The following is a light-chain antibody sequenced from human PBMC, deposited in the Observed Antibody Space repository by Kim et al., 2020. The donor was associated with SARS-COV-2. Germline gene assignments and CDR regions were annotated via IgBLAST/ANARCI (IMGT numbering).Light chain of an antibody. CDR2: WAS. V-gene: IGKV4-1*01. J-gene: IGKJ2*01. CDR1: QNILYSSNNKNY. CDR3: QHYYSTPRT. Sequence: RATINSKSSQNILYSSNNKNYLAWYQQKPGQPPKLLIYWASTRESGVPGRFSGSGSGTDFTLTISSLQAEDVAVYYCQHYYSTPRTFGQGTKLEI.